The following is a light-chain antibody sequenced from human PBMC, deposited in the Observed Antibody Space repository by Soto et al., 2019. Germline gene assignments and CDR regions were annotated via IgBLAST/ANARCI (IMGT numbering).Light chain of an antibody. CDR3: MQVLQTPHT. J-gene: IGKJ2*01. V-gene: IGKV2-28*01. CDR2: LVS. Sequence: DIVMTQSPLSLPVTPGEPASISCRSSQSLLHSTGYNYLDWYLQKPGQAQQLLIYLVSNRASGVPERFSGSGSGTDFTLKISRVEAEDVGLYYCMQVLQTPHTFGQGTKLEIK. CDR1: QSLLHSTGYNY.